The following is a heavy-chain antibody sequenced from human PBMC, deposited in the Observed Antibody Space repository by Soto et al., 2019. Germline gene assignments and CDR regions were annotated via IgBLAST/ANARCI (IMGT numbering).Heavy chain of an antibody. CDR3: ARVAAPYDSAGYSSHHLDS. J-gene: IGHJ4*02. D-gene: IGHD3-22*01. CDR2: IFHSGRT. Sequence: QVQLQESGPGLVKPSETLSLTCTVSGAYISRYYWSWIRQSPGKGLEWIGYIFHSGRTSQNPSLKRRVTVPIDPSLNHTSLSLSSMPAADTGVYYCARVAAPYDSAGYSSHHLDSWGQGTLVTVSS. V-gene: IGHV4-59*01. CDR1: GAYISRYY.